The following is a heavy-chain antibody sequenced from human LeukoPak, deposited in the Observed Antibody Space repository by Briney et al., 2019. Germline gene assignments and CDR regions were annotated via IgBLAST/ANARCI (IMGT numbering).Heavy chain of an antibody. J-gene: IGHJ4*02. V-gene: IGHV4-61*02. D-gene: IGHD1-7*01. CDR3: ARDGTTRWD. CDR2: IYTSGST. CDR1: GGSISSGSYY. Sequence: SETLSLTCTVSGGSISSGSYYWSWIRQPAGKGLEWIGRIYTSGSTNYNPSLKSRVTISVDTSKNQFSLKLSSVTAADTAVYYCARDGTTRWDWGQGTLVTVSS.